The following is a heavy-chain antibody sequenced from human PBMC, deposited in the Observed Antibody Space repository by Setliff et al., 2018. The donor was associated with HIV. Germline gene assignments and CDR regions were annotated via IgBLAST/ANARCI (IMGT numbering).Heavy chain of an antibody. V-gene: IGHV4-39*01. D-gene: IGHD2-2*01. CDR3: ARLPGYCSSTGCQGYFDY. Sequence: SETLSLTCSISDASINSNNYYWVWIRQTPGKGLEWIGSIYYSGSTYYNPSLKSRVTISVATSKKQFSLKLSSVTASDTAVYYCARLPGYCSSTGCQGYFDYWGQGTPVTVPQ. CDR2: IYYSGST. CDR1: DASINSNNYY. J-gene: IGHJ4*02.